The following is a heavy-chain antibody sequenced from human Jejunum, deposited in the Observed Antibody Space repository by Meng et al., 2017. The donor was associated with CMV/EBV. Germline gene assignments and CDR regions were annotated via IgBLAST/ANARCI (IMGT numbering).Heavy chain of an antibody. J-gene: IGHJ6*02. CDR1: GASFSNYY. Sequence: VSGASFSNYYWSWIRQPPGRGLEWIGFIFHSGSTSYNPSLESRVTISVDTSKNQFSLKVSSVTAADTAVYFCARTDYYSYYGMDVWGPGITVTVSS. V-gene: IGHV4-59*01. CDR2: IFHSGST. CDR3: ARTDYYSYYGMDV.